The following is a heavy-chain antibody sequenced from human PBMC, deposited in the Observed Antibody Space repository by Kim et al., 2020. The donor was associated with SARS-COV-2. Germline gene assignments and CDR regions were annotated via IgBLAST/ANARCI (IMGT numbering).Heavy chain of an antibody. D-gene: IGHD3-3*01. J-gene: IGHJ4*02. CDR3: AKDPAFWSGHADY. V-gene: IGHV3-30*02. Sequence: YAASVKVRFPISRDNAKNTLYLHMHSLRAEDMAVYYCAKDPAFWSGHADYWGQGTLVSVSS.